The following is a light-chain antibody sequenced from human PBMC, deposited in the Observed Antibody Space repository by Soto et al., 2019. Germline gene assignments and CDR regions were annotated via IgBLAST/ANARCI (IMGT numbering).Light chain of an antibody. J-gene: IGLJ1*01. CDR3: SSYASSSTQV. CDR1: SSDVGGYNY. CDR2: EVS. V-gene: IGLV2-14*01. Sequence: QSALTQPASVSGSPGQSITISCTGTSSDVGGYNYVSWYQQHPGKAPKLMIYEVSNRPSGVYNRFSGSKSGNTASLTISRRRAEDVSEYYCSSYASSSTQVFGTGTKVTVL.